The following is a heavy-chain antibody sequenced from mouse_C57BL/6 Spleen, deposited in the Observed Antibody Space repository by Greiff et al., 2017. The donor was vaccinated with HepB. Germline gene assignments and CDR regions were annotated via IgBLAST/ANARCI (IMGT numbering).Heavy chain of an antibody. Sequence: EVKLMESGAELVRPGASVKLSCTASGFNIKDYYMHWVKQRPEQGLEWIGRIDPEDGDTEYAPKFQGKATTTADTSSNTAYLQLSSLTSEDTAVYYCTTHYDYDWFAYWGQGTLVTVSA. V-gene: IGHV14-1*01. CDR2: IDPEDGDT. J-gene: IGHJ3*01. CDR1: GFNIKDYY. D-gene: IGHD2-4*01. CDR3: TTHYDYDWFAY.